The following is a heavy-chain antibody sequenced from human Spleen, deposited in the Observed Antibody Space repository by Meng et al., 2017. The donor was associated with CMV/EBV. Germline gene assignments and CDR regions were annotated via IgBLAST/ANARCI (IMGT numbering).Heavy chain of an antibody. CDR1: GGSFNGYY. D-gene: IGHD1-1*01. CDR2: INHNGGT. V-gene: IGHV4-34*01. CDR3: ARVEGEGLVDS. J-gene: IGHJ4*02. Sequence: GSLRLSCAVSGGSFNGYYWSWIRQPPGKGPEWIGEINHNGGTNYRASVKSRVTISLETSKNQFSLRLRSVTAADTAVYYCARVEGEGLVDSWGQGTLVTVSS.